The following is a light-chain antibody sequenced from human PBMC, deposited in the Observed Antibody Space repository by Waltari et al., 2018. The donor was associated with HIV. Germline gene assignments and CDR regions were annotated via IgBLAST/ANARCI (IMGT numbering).Light chain of an antibody. J-gene: IGLJ2*01. CDR3: NSRDSSGNRLVV. CDR1: SPRNYF. CDR2: GEN. V-gene: IGLV3-19*01. Sequence: SSEVTQDPTVSVALGQTVRITCQGDSPRNYFPSWNQQKPGQAPVLVIYGENNRPSGIPDRFSGSTSGNTASLIITGAQAEDEAEYYCNSRDSSGNRLVVFGGGTKLTVL.